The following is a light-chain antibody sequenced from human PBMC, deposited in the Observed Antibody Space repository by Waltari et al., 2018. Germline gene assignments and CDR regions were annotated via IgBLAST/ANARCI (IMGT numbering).Light chain of an antibody. CDR2: DVS. J-gene: IGLJ2*01. CDR3: SSQSSNNVVL. V-gene: IGLV2-14*03. CDR1: GRDVGSYNS. Sequence: QSALTQPASVSGSPGQSITLSCPGTGRDVGSYNSVSWYQDHPGQGPKVMIYDVSNRPSGVSARFSGSKSGNTASLTISGLQAEDEADYYCSSQSSNNVVLFGGGTKLTVL.